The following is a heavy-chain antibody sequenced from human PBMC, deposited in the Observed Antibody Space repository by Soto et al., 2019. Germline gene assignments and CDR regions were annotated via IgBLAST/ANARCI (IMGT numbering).Heavy chain of an antibody. CDR1: GFTFSSYA. Sequence: GGSLRLSCAASGFTFSSYAMSWVRQAPGKGLEWVSAISGSGGSTYYADSVKGRFTISRDNSKNTLYLQMNSLRAEDTAVYYCATTILRYFDWLLGFDYWGQGTLVTVSS. CDR3: ATTILRYFDWLLGFDY. CDR2: ISGSGGST. D-gene: IGHD3-9*01. V-gene: IGHV3-23*01. J-gene: IGHJ4*02.